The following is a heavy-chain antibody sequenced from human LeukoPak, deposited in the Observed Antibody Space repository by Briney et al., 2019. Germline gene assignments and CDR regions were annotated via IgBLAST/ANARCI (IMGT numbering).Heavy chain of an antibody. V-gene: IGHV3-11*05. D-gene: IGHD6-13*01. J-gene: IGHJ4*02. CDR2: ISSSGSYR. Sequence: GGSLRLSCDASGFTFSDYYMTWIRQAPGKGLEWVSHISSSGSYRNYADSVKGRFTISRDNAKNSLYLQMNSLRADDTAVYYCARADSGSWFDYWGQGVLVTVSS. CDR1: GFTFSDYY. CDR3: ARADSGSWFDY.